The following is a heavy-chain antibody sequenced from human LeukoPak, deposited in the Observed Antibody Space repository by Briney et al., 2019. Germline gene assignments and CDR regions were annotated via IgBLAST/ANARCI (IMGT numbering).Heavy chain of an antibody. CDR3: ARVMVYAHTPDDYYYYCMDV. J-gene: IGHJ6*03. D-gene: IGHD2-8*01. V-gene: IGHV5-51*01. CDR2: IYPGDSDT. CDR1: GYSFTSYW. Sequence: GESLKISCKGSGYSFTSYWIGWVRQMPGKGLEWMGIIYPGDSDTRYSPSFQGQVTISADKSISTAYLQWSSLKASDTAMYYCARVMVYAHTPDDYYYYCMDVWGKGTTVTVSS.